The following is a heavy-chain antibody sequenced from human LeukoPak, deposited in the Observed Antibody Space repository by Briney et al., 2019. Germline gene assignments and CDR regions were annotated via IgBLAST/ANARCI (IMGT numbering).Heavy chain of an antibody. Sequence: GGSLRLSCAASGFTFSSYWMSWVRQAPGKGLEWVANIKQDGSEKYYVDSVKGRFTISRDNAKNSLYLQMNSLRAEDTAVYYCARDGEPLLWFGELLGPYFDYWGQGTLVTVPS. CDR1: GFTFSSYW. J-gene: IGHJ4*02. D-gene: IGHD3-10*01. V-gene: IGHV3-7*03. CDR3: ARDGEPLLWFGELLGPYFDY. CDR2: IKQDGSEK.